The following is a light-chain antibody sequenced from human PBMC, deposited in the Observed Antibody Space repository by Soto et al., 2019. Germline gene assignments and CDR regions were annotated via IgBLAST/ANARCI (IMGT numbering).Light chain of an antibody. CDR2: TAS. CDR3: QQLNSDPPIT. J-gene: IGKJ5*01. CDR1: QGISTY. V-gene: IGKV1-9*01. Sequence: IQLTQSPSSVSSCGVDVVGGTCLASQGISTYLAWYQQKPGRAPKLLIYTASTLQSGVPSRFSGRGSGTDFTLTISSLQPEDFATYYCQQLNSDPPITFGQGTRLEI.